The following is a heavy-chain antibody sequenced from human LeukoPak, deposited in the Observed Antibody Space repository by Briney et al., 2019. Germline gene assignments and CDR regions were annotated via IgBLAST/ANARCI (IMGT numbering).Heavy chain of an antibody. J-gene: IGHJ4*02. V-gene: IGHV3-23*01. D-gene: IGHD3-22*01. CDR3: AKDTREYYYDSSGYHTD. CDR1: GFTFSSYA. Sequence: GGSLRLSCAASGFTFSSYAMSWVRQAPGKGLEWVSAISGSGGSTYYADSVKGRFTISRDNSKNTLYLQMNSLRAEDTAVYYCAKDTREYYYDSSGYHTDWGQGTLVTVS. CDR2: ISGSGGST.